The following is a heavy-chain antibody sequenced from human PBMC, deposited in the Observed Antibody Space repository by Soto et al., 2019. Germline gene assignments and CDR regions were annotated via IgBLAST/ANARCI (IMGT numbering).Heavy chain of an antibody. CDR1: GGSISSYY. CDR2: IYYSGST. J-gene: IGHJ5*02. V-gene: IGHV4-59*08. D-gene: IGHD1-26*01. Sequence: SETLSLTCTVSGGSISSYYWSWIRQPPGKGLEWIGYIYYSGSTNYNPSLKSRVTISVDTSKNQFSLKLSSVTAADTAVYYCARILGGATPHSVRRFDPWGQGTLVTVSS. CDR3: ARILGGATPHSVRRFDP.